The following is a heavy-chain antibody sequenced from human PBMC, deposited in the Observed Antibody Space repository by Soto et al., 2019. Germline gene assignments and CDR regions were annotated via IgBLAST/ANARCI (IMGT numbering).Heavy chain of an antibody. CDR2: LYWDDDK. CDR3: AHRPRGYSSYFDY. V-gene: IGHV2-5*02. CDR1: GFSLNTRGVG. D-gene: IGHD5-18*01. Sequence: QITLKESGPTLVKPTQTLTLTCTFSGFSLNTRGVGVGWIRQPPGKALEWLALLYWDDDKGYSPSLKSRLTITKDTSKYQLVLTVTYMYTVDTATYYCAHRPRGYSSYFDYWGQGTLVTVSS. J-gene: IGHJ4*02.